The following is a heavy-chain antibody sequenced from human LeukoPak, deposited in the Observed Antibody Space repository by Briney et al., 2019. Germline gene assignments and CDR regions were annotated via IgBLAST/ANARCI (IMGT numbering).Heavy chain of an antibody. V-gene: IGHV4-34*01. CDR2: INHSGST. CDR1: GGSFSGYY. Sequence: PSETLSLTCAVYGGSFSGYYWSWIRQPPGKGLEWIGEINHSGSTNYNPSLKSRVTISVDTSKNQFSLKLSSVTAAGTAVYYCARIRFRKPLRSPYYFDYWGQGTLVTVSS. D-gene: IGHD1-14*01. J-gene: IGHJ4*02. CDR3: ARIRFRKPLRSPYYFDY.